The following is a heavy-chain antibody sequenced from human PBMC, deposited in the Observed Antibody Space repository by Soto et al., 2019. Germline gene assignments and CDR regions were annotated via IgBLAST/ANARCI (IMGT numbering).Heavy chain of an antibody. CDR3: VRNSPIGSTFSGYDGIGY. CDR1: GGTFRSDT. CDR2: IIPLLETT. V-gene: IGHV1-69*08. J-gene: IGHJ4*02. D-gene: IGHD5-12*01. Sequence: ASVKVSCKTPGGTFRSDTITWVRQAPGQGLERMGRIIPLLETTDYAQKFQGRVTINADKSTGTAYMEVSSLRSEDTAIYYCVRNSPIGSTFSGYDGIGYWGQGTLVTVSS.